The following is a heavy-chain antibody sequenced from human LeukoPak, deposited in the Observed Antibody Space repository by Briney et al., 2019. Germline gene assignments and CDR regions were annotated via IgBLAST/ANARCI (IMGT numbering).Heavy chain of an antibody. CDR1: GGSISSGGYS. CDR3: ARGTMVRGVIRWFDP. V-gene: IGHV4-30-2*01. Sequence: SQTLSLTCAVSGGSISSGGYSWSWIRQPPGKCLEWIGYIYHSGSTYYNPSLKSRVTISVDRSKYQFSLKLSSVTAADSAVYYCARGTMVRGVIRWFDPWGQGTLVTVSS. CDR2: IYHSGST. D-gene: IGHD3-10*01. J-gene: IGHJ5*02.